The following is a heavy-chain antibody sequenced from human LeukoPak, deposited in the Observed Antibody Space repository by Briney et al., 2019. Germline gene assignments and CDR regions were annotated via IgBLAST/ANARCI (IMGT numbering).Heavy chain of an antibody. CDR2: ISTSGGST. V-gene: IGHV3-23*01. D-gene: IGHD2/OR15-2a*01. CDR1: GFTFSNYA. CDR3: AKGVLSPVIVPFDF. Sequence: AGGSLRLSCAASGFTFSNYAVTWVRQAPGKGLEWVSAISTSGGSTFYADSVKGRFTISRDNSKNTVYLQVNSLRAEDTAVYYCAKGVLSPVIVPFDFWGQGTLVTVSS. J-gene: IGHJ4*02.